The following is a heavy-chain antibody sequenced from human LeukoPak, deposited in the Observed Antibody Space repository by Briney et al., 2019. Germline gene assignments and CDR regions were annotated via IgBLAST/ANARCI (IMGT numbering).Heavy chain of an antibody. CDR2: IFYSGST. CDR1: GGSISSRSYY. CDR3: ARLPGIAVAGKGLPDS. J-gene: IGHJ5*02. Sequence: PSETLSLTCTVSGGSISSRSYYWGWIRQAPGKGLEWIGTIFYSGSTYYNPSLKSRVTISGDTSKNQFSLKLNSVTAADTAVYYCARLPGIAVAGKGLPDSWGQGTLVTVSS. D-gene: IGHD6-19*01. V-gene: IGHV4-39*01.